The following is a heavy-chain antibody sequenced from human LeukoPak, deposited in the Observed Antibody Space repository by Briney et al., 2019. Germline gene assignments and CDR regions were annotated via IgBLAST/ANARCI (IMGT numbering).Heavy chain of an antibody. CDR3: ARATASGSGRAYDH. CDR2: IHHSGGI. Sequence: SETLSLTCAVYGESMTGHYWTWIRQPPGKRLVWIGEIHHSGGINSNPSLKNRVTMSIDMSKNQFSLKLKSVTAADTAVYYCARATASGSGRAYDHWAQGNLVPVSS. CDR1: GESMTGHY. V-gene: IGHV4-34*01. J-gene: IGHJ4*02. D-gene: IGHD3-10*01.